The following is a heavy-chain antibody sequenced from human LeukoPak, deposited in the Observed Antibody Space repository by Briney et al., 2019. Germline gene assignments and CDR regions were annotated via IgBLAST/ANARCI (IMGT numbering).Heavy chain of an antibody. Sequence: GASVKVSCKASGYTFTGYYMHWVRQAPGQGLEWMGWINPNSGGTNYAQKFQGRVTMTRDTSISTAYMELSRLRSDDTAVYYCARGGVGSGYYGDNWFDPWGQGTLVTVSS. CDR3: ARGGVGSGYYGDNWFDP. D-gene: IGHD3-22*01. J-gene: IGHJ5*02. CDR2: INPNSGGT. CDR1: GYTFTGYY. V-gene: IGHV1-2*02.